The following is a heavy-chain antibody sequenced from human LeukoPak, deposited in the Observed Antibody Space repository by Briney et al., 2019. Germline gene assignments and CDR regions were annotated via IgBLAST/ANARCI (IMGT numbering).Heavy chain of an antibody. D-gene: IGHD6-6*01. Sequence: GGSLRLSCAASGFTFDDYAMHWVRHGPGKGLEWVSLISWDGGSTYYADSVRGRSAISRDNSKNSLYLQMNSLRAEDTALYYCARDIRSYSSSGPGYWGQGTLVTVSS. CDR1: GFTFDDYA. CDR3: ARDIRSYSSSGPGY. CDR2: ISWDGGST. J-gene: IGHJ4*02. V-gene: IGHV3-43D*03.